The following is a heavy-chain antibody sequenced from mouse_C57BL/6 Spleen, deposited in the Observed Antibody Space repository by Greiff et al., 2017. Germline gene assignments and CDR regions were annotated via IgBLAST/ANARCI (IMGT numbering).Heavy chain of an antibody. Sequence: QVHVKQSGAELVKPGASVKMSCKASGYTFTTYPIEWMKQNHGKSLEWIGNFHPYNDDTKYNEKFKGKATLTVEKSSSTVYLELSRLTSDDSAVYYCARGDGSSYGNYFDYWGQGTTLTVSS. CDR1: GYTFTTYP. CDR2: FHPYNDDT. D-gene: IGHD1-1*01. J-gene: IGHJ2*01. CDR3: ARGDGSSYGNYFDY. V-gene: IGHV1-47*01.